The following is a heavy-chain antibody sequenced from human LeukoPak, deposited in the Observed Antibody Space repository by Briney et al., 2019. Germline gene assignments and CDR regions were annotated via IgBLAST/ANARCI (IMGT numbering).Heavy chain of an antibody. J-gene: IGHJ5*02. V-gene: IGHV4-61*02. CDR1: GGSISSGSYY. CDR3: ARDCNRGFRLYPRPRGFDP. CDR2: IYTSGST. D-gene: IGHD3-10*01. Sequence: SQTLSLTCTVSGGSISSGSYYWSWIRQPAGKGLEWIGRIYTSGSTNYNPSLKSRVTISVDKSKNQFSLKLSSVTAADTAVYYCARDCNRGFRLYPRPRGFDPWGQGTLVTVSS.